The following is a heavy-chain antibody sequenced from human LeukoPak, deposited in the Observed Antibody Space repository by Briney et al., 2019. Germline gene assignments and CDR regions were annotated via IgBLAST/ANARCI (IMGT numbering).Heavy chain of an antibody. CDR3: ARDKSGTTQGDFDY. J-gene: IGHJ4*02. D-gene: IGHD1-1*01. V-gene: IGHV1-46*01. CDR2: IDPSGGST. Sequence: SVKVSCKASGYTFTRYYMHWVRQGPGQGLEWMGIIDPSGGSTSYAQKFQGRVTMTRDTSTSTVYMELSGLRSEDTAVYYCARDKSGTTQGDFDYWGQGTLVTVSS. CDR1: GYTFTRYY.